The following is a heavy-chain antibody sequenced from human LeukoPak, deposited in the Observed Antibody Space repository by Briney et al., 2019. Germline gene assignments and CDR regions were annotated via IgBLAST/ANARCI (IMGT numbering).Heavy chain of an antibody. CDR2: ISSGSIT. CDR1: GFTFSNFD. CDR3: AKTYYYSSGNF. Sequence: SGGSLRLSCAASGFTFSNFDMIWVRQAPGKGLEWVSYISSGSITHYADSVKGRFTISRDNAKNSLYLQMNSLRAEDTAIYYCAKTYYYSSGNFWGQGTLVTVSS. V-gene: IGHV3-69-1*01. J-gene: IGHJ4*02. D-gene: IGHD3-10*01.